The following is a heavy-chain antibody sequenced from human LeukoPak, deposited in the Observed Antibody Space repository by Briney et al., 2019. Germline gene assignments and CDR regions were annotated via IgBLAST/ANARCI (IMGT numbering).Heavy chain of an antibody. D-gene: IGHD3-10*01. CDR1: GGTFSSYA. V-gene: IGHV1-69*04. CDR2: TIPILGIA. CDR3: ARDRVDYGSGSYSPFDY. J-gene: IGHJ4*02. Sequence: SVKVSCKASGGTFSSYAISWVRQAPGQGLEWMGRTIPILGIANYAQKFQGRVTITADESTSTAYMELSSLRSEDTAVYYCARDRVDYGSGSYSPFDYWGQGTLVTVSS.